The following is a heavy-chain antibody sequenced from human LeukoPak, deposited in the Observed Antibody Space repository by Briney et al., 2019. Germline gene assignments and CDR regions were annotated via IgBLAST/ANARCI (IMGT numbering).Heavy chain of an antibody. CDR1: GGSFSGYY. V-gene: IGHV4-34*01. CDR2: INHSGST. CDR3: ARVGILLWFGESRRGDYYYYMDV. D-gene: IGHD3-10*01. J-gene: IGHJ6*03. Sequence: SETLSLTCAVYGGSFSGYYWSWIRQPPGKGLEWIGEINHSGSTNYNPSLKSRVTISVDTSKNQFSLKLSSVTAADTAVYYCARVGILLWFGESRRGDYYYYMDVWGKGTTVTISS.